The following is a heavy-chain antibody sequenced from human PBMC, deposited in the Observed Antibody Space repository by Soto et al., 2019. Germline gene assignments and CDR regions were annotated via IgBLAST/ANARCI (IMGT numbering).Heavy chain of an antibody. CDR2: ILYDGSKK. V-gene: IGHV3-30*03. D-gene: IGHD3-16*01. Sequence: GGSLRLSCVASGFNLNTYGIYWVRQALGKGLQWVAQILYDGSKKHYADSVRGRFTITRDNSKNTVYLQMDSLRVDDTAMYYCVRDLALMADYWGQGTLVTVYS. CDR3: VRDLALMADY. CDR1: GFNLNTYG. J-gene: IGHJ4*02.